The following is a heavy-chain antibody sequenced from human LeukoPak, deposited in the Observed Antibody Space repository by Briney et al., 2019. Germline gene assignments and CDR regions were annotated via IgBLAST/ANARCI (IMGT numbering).Heavy chain of an antibody. CDR2: IKQDGSEK. D-gene: IGHD3-9*01. CDR3: ARALTDRVWSFYYFDY. CDR1: GFTFSSYW. J-gene: IGHJ4*02. V-gene: IGHV3-7*01. Sequence: GGSLRLSCAASGFTFSSYWMSWVRQAPGKGLEWVANIKQDGSEKYYVDSVKGRFTISRDNAKNSLYLQMNSLRAEDTAVYYCARALTDRVWSFYYFDYWGQGTLVTVSS.